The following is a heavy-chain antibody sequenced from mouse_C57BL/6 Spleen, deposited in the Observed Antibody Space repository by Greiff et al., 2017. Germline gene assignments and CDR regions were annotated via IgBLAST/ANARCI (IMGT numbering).Heavy chain of an antibody. Sequence: QVQLKESGAELARPGASVKLSCKASGYTFTSYGISWVKQRTGQGLEWIGEIYTRSGNTYYTEKFKGKATLTADKSSSTAYMERRSLTSEDSAVYFCARRRYDYNYAMDDGVQGTSVTVSS. J-gene: IGHJ4*01. CDR2: IYTRSGNT. CDR3: ARRRYDYNYAMDD. V-gene: IGHV1-81*01. CDR1: GYTFTSYG. D-gene: IGHD2-4*01.